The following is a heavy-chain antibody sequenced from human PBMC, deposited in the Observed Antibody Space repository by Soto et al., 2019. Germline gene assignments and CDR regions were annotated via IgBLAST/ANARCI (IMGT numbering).Heavy chain of an antibody. J-gene: IGHJ4*02. V-gene: IGHV1-69*13. Sequence: GASVKVSCKTSGDSLTSYAVNWVRQAPGQGLEWVGGIVPLFGTTNYAQKFQDRVTITADSSTDTVYMDLSSQRSEDTAIYYCARHLLAVGGRRGDWGQGTLVTVSS. CDR2: IVPLFGTT. CDR1: GDSLTSYA. D-gene: IGHD6-19*01. CDR3: ARHLLAVGGRRGD.